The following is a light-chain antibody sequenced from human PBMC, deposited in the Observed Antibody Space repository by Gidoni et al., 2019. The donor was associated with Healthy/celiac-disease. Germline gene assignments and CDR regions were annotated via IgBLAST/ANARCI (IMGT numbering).Light chain of an antibody. CDR1: QSLLHSNGYNY. CDR2: LGS. CDR3: MQALQTV. Sequence: DIVMTQSPLSLPVTLGEPASISCRSSQSLLHSNGYNYLDWYLQKPGQSPQLLIYLGSNRASGVPDRFSGSGSGTDFTLKISRVEAEDVGVYYCMQALQTVFGPGTKVDIK. V-gene: IGKV2-28*01. J-gene: IGKJ3*01.